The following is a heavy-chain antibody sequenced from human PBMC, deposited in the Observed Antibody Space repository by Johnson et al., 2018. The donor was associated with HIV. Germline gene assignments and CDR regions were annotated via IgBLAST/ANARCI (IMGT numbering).Heavy chain of an antibody. D-gene: IGHD3-16*01. V-gene: IGHV3-30*04. CDR3: ARRGRRADDAFDI. CDR1: GFTFSTYA. J-gene: IGHJ3*02. Sequence: QVQLVESGGGVVQPRRSLRLSCAASGFTFSTYAMHWVRQTPGKGLEWVAIISYDGSNTYYADSVKGRFTISRDNSKNTLYLQMNSLRAEDTAVYYCARRGRRADDAFDIWGQGTMVTVSS. CDR2: ISYDGSNT.